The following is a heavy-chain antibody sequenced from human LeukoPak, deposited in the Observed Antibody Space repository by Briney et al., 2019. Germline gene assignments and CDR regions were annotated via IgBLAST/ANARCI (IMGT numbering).Heavy chain of an antibody. V-gene: IGHV3-7*01. Sequence: GGSLRLSCAASGFTFSSYWMSWVRQAPGKGPEWGANIKQDGSEKYYVDSVKGRFTISRDNAKNSLYLQMNSLRAEDTAVYYCAREGIAVAEYYFDYWGQGTLVTVSS. CDR2: IKQDGSEK. CDR3: AREGIAVAEYYFDY. D-gene: IGHD6-19*01. CDR1: GFTFSSYW. J-gene: IGHJ4*02.